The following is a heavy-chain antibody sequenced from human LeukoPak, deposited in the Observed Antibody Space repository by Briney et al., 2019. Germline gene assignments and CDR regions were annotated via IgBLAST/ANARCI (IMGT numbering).Heavy chain of an antibody. CDR3: ARALGGPYYGSGSYYGVDY. CDR1: GFTFSSYG. CDR2: IWYDGSNK. Sequence: GGSLRLSCAASGFTFSSYGMHWVSQAPGKGLEWVAVIWYDGSNKYYADSVKGRFTISRDNSKNTLYLQMNSLRAEDTAVYYCARALGGPYYGSGSYYGVDYWGQGTLVTVSS. D-gene: IGHD3-10*01. J-gene: IGHJ4*02. V-gene: IGHV3-33*01.